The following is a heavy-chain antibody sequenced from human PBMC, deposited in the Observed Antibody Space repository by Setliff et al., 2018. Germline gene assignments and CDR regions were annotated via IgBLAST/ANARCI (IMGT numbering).Heavy chain of an antibody. D-gene: IGHD2-15*01. Sequence: GGSLRLSCVGSGYIFGTYSLAWVRHVPGKGLLWVAGINQNGGLTFYADSVKGRFTISRDNSRNVVYLQMNNLRVEDTALYYCAKDRVPDGVWDFDYWGQGTLVTVSS. CDR2: INQNGGLT. J-gene: IGHJ4*02. CDR1: GYIFGTYS. CDR3: AKDRVPDGVWDFDY. V-gene: IGHV3-20*04.